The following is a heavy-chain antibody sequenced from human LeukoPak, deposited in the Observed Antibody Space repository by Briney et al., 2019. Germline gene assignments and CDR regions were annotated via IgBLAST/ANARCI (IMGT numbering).Heavy chain of an antibody. CDR1: GYSFSAYW. CDR3: ARRVAVAAWVFDI. D-gene: IGHD6-19*01. V-gene: IGHV5-51*01. Sequence: PGESLKISCEGSGYSFSAYWIGWVRQMPGKGLEWMGIIYPGDSDTRYSPSFQGQVTISADKSIRTAYLQWSSPKASDTAMYYYARRVAVAAWVFDIWGQGTMVTVSS. J-gene: IGHJ3*02. CDR2: IYPGDSDT.